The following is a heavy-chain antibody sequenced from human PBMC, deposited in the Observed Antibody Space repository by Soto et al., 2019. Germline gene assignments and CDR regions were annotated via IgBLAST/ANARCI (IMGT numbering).Heavy chain of an antibody. D-gene: IGHD1-26*01. CDR2: FDPEDGET. CDR3: ATSAIPIRTWESSRGRLEY. V-gene: IGHV1-24*01. J-gene: IGHJ4*02. CDR1: GYTLTELS. Sequence: ASVKVSCKVSGYTLTELSMHWVRQAPGKGLEWMGGFDPEDGETIYAQKFQGRVTMTEDTSTDTAYMELSSLRSEDTAVYYCATSAIPIRTWESSRGRLEYWGQGTLVTVSS.